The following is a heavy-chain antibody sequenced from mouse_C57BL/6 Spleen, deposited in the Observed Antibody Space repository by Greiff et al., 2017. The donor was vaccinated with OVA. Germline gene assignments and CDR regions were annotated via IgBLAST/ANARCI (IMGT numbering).Heavy chain of an antibody. D-gene: IGHD3-2*02. CDR3: ARSSSGYGYAMDY. V-gene: IGHV1-69*01. CDR1: GYTFTSYW. Sequence: QVQLQQPGAELVMPGASVKLSCKASGYTFTSYWMHWVKQRPGQGLEWIGEIDPSDSYTNYNQKFKGKSTLTVDKSSSPAYMLLSSMTSEDAAVYYCARSSSGYGYAMDYWGQGTSVTVSS. J-gene: IGHJ4*01. CDR2: IDPSDSYT.